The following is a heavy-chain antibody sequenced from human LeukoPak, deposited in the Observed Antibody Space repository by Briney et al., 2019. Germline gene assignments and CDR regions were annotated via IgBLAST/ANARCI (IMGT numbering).Heavy chain of an antibody. Sequence: SETLSLTCTVPGGSISSYYWGWIRQPPGKELEWIAYVHSIGYTNYNPSLKSRVTISMDTSKDQFSLKLISVTAADTAVYYCARHITDSGSAFDLWGRGTLVTVSS. CDR2: VHSIGYT. V-gene: IGHV4-59*08. J-gene: IGHJ2*01. CDR3: ARHITDSGSAFDL. D-gene: IGHD3-10*01. CDR1: GGSISSYY.